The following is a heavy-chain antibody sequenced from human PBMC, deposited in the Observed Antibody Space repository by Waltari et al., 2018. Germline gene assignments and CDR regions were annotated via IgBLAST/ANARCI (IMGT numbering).Heavy chain of an antibody. CDR3: ARETSSEKGFDY. J-gene: IGHJ4*02. V-gene: IGHV4-39*07. Sequence: QLQLQESGPRLAKASETLSLTCTVSGDSVSSSSYYWGWIRQPPGKGLEWIGGIYYTGNTFQNPSLKSRVSISIDTYKNQFSLRLRSVTAADTAVYYCARETSSEKGFDYWGQGTLVTVSP. CDR1: GDSVSSSSYY. CDR2: IYYTGNT. D-gene: IGHD3-10*01.